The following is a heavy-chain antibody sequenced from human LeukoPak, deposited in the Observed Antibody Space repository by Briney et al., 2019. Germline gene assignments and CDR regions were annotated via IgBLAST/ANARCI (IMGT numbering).Heavy chain of an antibody. D-gene: IGHD6-19*01. CDR1: GYTFTSYG. Sequence: VASVKVSCKASGYTFTSYGISWVRQAPGQGLEWMGWISAYNGNTNYAQKLQGRVTMTTDTSTSTAYMELRSLRSDDTAVYYCARARGFSEQQWLVNDAFDIWGQGTMVTVSS. CDR3: ARARGFSEQQWLVNDAFDI. CDR2: ISAYNGNT. V-gene: IGHV1-18*01. J-gene: IGHJ3*02.